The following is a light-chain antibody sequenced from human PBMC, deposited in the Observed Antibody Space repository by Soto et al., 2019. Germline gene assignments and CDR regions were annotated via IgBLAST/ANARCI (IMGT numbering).Light chain of an antibody. Sequence: EIMMTQSPGTLSASPGERATLSCRASQSVSGNLAWYQQKPGQAPRLLIYAVSTRATGIPVRFSGSGSGTEFTLTISSLQSEDFAVYYCQQYNKWPLTFGQGTKVEIK. V-gene: IGKV3-15*01. CDR2: AVS. CDR1: QSVSGN. CDR3: QQYNKWPLT. J-gene: IGKJ1*01.